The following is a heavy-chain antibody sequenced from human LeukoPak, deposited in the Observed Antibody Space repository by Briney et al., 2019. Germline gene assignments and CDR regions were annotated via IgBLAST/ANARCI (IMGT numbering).Heavy chain of an antibody. CDR1: GFTFRRYT. CDR2: ISSSTAYL. J-gene: IGHJ3*01. Sequence: GSLRLSCAASGFTFRRYTMNWVRQAPGKGQEWVASISSSTAYLYYAESLRGRFTVSRDNTQSVLYLQMSSLGAEDTAVYYCAREGLLTSLSSSDAFDVWGQGTRVTVSS. D-gene: IGHD4-11*01. CDR3: AREGLLTSLSSSDAFDV. V-gene: IGHV3-21*06.